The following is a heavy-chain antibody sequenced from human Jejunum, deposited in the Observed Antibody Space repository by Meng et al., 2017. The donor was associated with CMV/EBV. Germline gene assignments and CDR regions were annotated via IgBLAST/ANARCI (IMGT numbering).Heavy chain of an antibody. J-gene: IGHJ3*02. D-gene: IGHD3-16*01. CDR3: ARVLFGANVFDI. CDR2: IFYSGT. CDR1: GGSISNYY. V-gene: IGHV4-59*01. Sequence: LTSTVSGGSISNYYWSWIRQPPGKGLEWIGYIFYSGTYNPSLKSRVTISVDTAKNQVSLKLSSVSAADTAVYYCARVLFGANVFDIWGQGTMVTVSS.